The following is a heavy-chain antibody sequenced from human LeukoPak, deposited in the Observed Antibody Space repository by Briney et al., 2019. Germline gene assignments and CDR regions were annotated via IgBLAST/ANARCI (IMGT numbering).Heavy chain of an antibody. CDR1: GGSISSYY. Sequence: SETLPLTCTVSGGSISSYYWSWIRQPAGKGLEWIGRIYTSGSTNYNPSLKSRVTMSVDTSKNQFSLKLNSVTAADTAVYYCARYSSSWTSFDYWGQGTLVTVSS. D-gene: IGHD6-13*01. J-gene: IGHJ4*02. V-gene: IGHV4-4*07. CDR3: ARYSSSWTSFDY. CDR2: IYTSGST.